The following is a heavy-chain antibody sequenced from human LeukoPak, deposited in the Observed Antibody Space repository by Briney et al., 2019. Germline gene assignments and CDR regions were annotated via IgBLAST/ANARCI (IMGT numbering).Heavy chain of an antibody. J-gene: IGHJ4*02. Sequence: PGGSLRLSCAASVFTFCNSAMNCVPQVPGKGLECVSSIDCDSSHIYYAASVRGRFTISRDNARNSVYLQMNSLRVEDTAVYYCARDPLRYLRVGHYDYWGQGTLVAVSS. D-gene: IGHD3-9*01. CDR1: VFTFCNSA. V-gene: IGHV3-21*01. CDR2: IDCDSSHI. CDR3: ARDPLRYLRVGHYDY.